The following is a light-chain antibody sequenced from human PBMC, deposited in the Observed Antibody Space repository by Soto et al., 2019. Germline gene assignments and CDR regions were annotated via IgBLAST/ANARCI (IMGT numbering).Light chain of an antibody. V-gene: IGLV6-57*04. CDR1: SGSIASNS. J-gene: IGLJ2*01. CDR2: EDN. CDR3: QSYDTSTVV. Sequence: NFMLTQPHSVSESPGKTVTISCTRSSGSIASNSVQWYQQRPVSAPTTVIYEDNQRPSGVPDRFSGSTDGSSNSASLTISGLQTEDEADYYCQSYDTSTVVFGGGTKVTVL.